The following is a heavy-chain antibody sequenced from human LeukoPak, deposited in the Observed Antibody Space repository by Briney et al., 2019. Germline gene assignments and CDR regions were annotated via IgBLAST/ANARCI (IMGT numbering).Heavy chain of an antibody. V-gene: IGHV6-1*01. J-gene: IGHJ5*02. CDR2: TYYRSTWYN. Sequence: QTLSLTCAISGDSVSSNSVTWNWIRQSPSRGLEWLGRTYYRSTWYNDYAVSVRGRITVSPDTSKNQFSLHLNSVTPEDTAVYYCARRLTQYDCFDPWGQGILVTVSS. D-gene: IGHD2-2*01. CDR1: GDSVSSNSVT. CDR3: ARRLTQYDCFDP.